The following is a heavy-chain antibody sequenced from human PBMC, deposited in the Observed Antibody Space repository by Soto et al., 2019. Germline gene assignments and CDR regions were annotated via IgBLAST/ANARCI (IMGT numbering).Heavy chain of an antibody. CDR3: ARMDGDYNYYGLDV. V-gene: IGHV2-26*01. CDR2: FFSDAER. CDR1: GFSLTNGRMG. J-gene: IGHJ6*02. D-gene: IGHD4-17*01. Sequence: QVTLKESGTVLVKPTETLTLTCSVSGFSLTNGRMGVRWIRQPPGKALEWLAHFFSDAERSYSTSMQSRLNMYKDSSGSQVVLTMTNMAPADTATYFCARMDGDYNYYGLDVWGHGIAVTVSS.